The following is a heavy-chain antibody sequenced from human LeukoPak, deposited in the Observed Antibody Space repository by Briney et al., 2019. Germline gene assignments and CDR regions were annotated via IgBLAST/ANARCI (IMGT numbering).Heavy chain of an antibody. V-gene: IGHV4-59*08. CDR1: GGSISSYY. CDR2: IYYSGST. Sequence: SATLSLTCAVSGGSISSYYWSWIRPPPGKGLEWIGYIYYSGSTNYNPSLKSRVTISVDTSKHQFSLKLSSVTAADTAVYYCARTRELTRNDAFDIWGQGTMVTVSS. CDR3: ARTRELTRNDAFDI. D-gene: IGHD1-26*01. J-gene: IGHJ3*02.